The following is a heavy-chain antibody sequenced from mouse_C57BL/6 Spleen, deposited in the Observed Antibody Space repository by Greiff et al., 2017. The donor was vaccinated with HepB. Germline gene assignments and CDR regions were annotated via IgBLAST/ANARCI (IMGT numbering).Heavy chain of an antibody. D-gene: IGHD3-2*02. V-gene: IGHV1-52*01. J-gene: IGHJ4*01. Sequence: VQLQQSGPELVRPGSSVKLSCKASGYTFTSYWMHWVKQRPIQGLEWIGNIDPSDSETHYNQKFKDKATLTVDKSSSTAYMQLSSLTSEDSAVYYCARQLRLDAMDYWGQGTSVTVSS. CDR1: GYTFTSYW. CDR3: ARQLRLDAMDY. CDR2: IDPSDSET.